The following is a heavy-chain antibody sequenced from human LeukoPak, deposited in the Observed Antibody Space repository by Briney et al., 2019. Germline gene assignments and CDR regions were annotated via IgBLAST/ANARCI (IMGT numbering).Heavy chain of an antibody. CDR2: FYYGGDT. Sequence: PSQTLSLTCTVSGGSISSTSYYWRWIRQPPGKGLEWIGSFYYGGDTYYNPSLKSRVTISVDTSKNQFSLKLTSVPAADTAVYYCARDQSRYDSSANPAERYYYYYMDVWGKGTTVTISS. CDR1: GGSISSTSYY. CDR3: ARDQSRYDSSANPAERYYYYYMDV. D-gene: IGHD3-22*01. J-gene: IGHJ6*03. V-gene: IGHV4-39*07.